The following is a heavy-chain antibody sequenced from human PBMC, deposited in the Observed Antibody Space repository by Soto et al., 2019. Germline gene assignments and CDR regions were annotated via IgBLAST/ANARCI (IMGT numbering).Heavy chain of an antibody. CDR2: ISAYNGNT. J-gene: IGHJ4*02. V-gene: IGHV1-18*01. CDR1: GYTFTSYF. CDR3: ARDAGMAKVTTFLDY. D-gene: IGHD4-17*01. Sequence: ASVNVSCKASGYTFTSYFISWVRQAPGQGLEWMGWISAYNGNTNYAQKLQGRVTMTTDTSTSTAYMELRSLRSDDTAVYYCARDAGMAKVTTFLDYWGQGTLVTGSS.